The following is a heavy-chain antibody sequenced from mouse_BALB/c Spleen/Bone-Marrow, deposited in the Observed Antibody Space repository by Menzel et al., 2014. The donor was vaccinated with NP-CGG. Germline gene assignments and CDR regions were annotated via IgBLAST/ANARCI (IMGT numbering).Heavy chain of an antibody. Sequence: QVQLQQSGAELVKPGASVKLSCKASGYTFTSYYLYWVKQRPGQGLEWIGEINPSNGGTNFNERFKSKASLTVDKSSSTPYMQLNSLTSEDSAVYYCTRRSLLSDYYSMDYWGQGTSVTVSS. CDR3: TRRSLLSDYYSMDY. CDR1: GYTFTSYY. D-gene: IGHD2-10*01. V-gene: IGHV1S81*02. CDR2: INPSNGGT. J-gene: IGHJ4*01.